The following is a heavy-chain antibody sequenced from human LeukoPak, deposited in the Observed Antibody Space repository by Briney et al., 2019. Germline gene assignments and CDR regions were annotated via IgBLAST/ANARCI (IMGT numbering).Heavy chain of an antibody. V-gene: IGHV4-61*02. CDR3: ARATDYGDHDY. D-gene: IGHD4-17*01. CDR2: IYTSGST. CDR1: GGSISSGSYY. Sequence: SETLSLTCTVSGGSISSGSYYWSWIRQPAGKGLEWIRRIYTSGSTNYNPSLKSRVTISVDTSKNQFSLKLSSVTAADTAVYYRARATDYGDHDYWGQGTLVTVSS. J-gene: IGHJ4*02.